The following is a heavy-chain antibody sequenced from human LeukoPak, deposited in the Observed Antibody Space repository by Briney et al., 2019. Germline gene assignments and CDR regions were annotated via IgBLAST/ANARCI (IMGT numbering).Heavy chain of an antibody. V-gene: IGHV3-21*01. Sequence: GGSLRLSCAASGFTFSSYSMNWVRQAPGKGLGWVSSISSSSSYIYYADSVKGRFTISRDNAKNSLYLQMNSLRAEDTAVYYCARDRGIAASNWFDPWGQGTLVTVSS. CDR3: ARDRGIAASNWFDP. CDR1: GFTFSSYS. J-gene: IGHJ5*02. D-gene: IGHD6-13*01. CDR2: ISSSSSYI.